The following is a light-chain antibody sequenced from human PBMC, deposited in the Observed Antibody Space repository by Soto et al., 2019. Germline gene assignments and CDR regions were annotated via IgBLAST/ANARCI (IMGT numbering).Light chain of an antibody. J-gene: IGLJ2*01. Sequence: SYELTQPPSVSVSPGQTASITCSGDKLGDTYTCWYQQKPGQSPVLVIYQDGKRPSGIPERFSGSSSGNTATLTISGTQAMDEADYYCQAWHSTTPVIFGGGTKATVL. V-gene: IGLV3-1*01. CDR3: QAWHSTTPVI. CDR2: QDG. CDR1: KLGDTY.